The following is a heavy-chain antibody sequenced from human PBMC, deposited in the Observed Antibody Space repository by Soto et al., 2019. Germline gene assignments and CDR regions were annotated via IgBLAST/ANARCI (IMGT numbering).Heavy chain of an antibody. CDR2: IIPIFRTA. Sequence: GASVKVSCKASGGTFSSYAISWFRQAPGQGLEWMGGIIPIFRTANYAQKFQGRVTITADKSTSTAYMELSSLRSEDTAVYYCEGDSPDYYGMEVWGQGTTVTVSS. CDR3: EGDSPDYYGMEV. D-gene: IGHD2-15*01. J-gene: IGHJ6*02. V-gene: IGHV1-69*06. CDR1: GGTFSSYA.